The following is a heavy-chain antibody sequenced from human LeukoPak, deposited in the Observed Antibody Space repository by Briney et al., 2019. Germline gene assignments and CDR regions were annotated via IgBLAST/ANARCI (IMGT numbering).Heavy chain of an antibody. D-gene: IGHD5-24*01. V-gene: IGHV3-30*18. Sequence: GGSLRLSCAASGFTFSTQGMHWGRQAPGKGLEWVAVISYDGSNKYYADSVKGRFTISRDNSKNTLYLQMNSLRAEDTAVYYCAEENGDGYNYYFDYWGQGTLVTVSS. CDR2: ISYDGSNK. CDR3: AEENGDGYNYYFDY. J-gene: IGHJ4*02. CDR1: GFTFSTQG.